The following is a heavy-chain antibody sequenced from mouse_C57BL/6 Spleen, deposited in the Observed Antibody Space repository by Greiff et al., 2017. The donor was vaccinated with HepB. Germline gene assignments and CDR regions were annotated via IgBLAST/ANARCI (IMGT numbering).Heavy chain of an antibody. J-gene: IGHJ4*01. CDR1: GYAFTNYL. CDR3: ARRVYSNYAMDY. Sequence: QVQLQQSGAELVRPGTSVKVSCKASGYAFTNYLIVWVKQRPGQGLEWIGVINPGSGGTNYNEKFKGKATLTADKSSSTAYMQLSSLTSEDSAVYFCARRVYSNYAMDYWGQGTSVTVSS. V-gene: IGHV1-54*01. CDR2: INPGSGGT. D-gene: IGHD2-5*01.